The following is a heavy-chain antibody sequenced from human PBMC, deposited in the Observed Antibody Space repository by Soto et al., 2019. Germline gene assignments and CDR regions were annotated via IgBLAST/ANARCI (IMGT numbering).Heavy chain of an antibody. D-gene: IGHD2-2*02. J-gene: IGHJ4*02. Sequence: GASVKVSCKTSGGTFSSYAISWVRQAPGQGLEWMGWIDAGVDKSTYAQKFQGRVTITRDTSASTAYMELSSLRSEDTAVYYCARSFTVPAAIDYWGQGTLVTVSS. V-gene: IGHV1-3*01. CDR3: ARSFTVPAAIDY. CDR2: IDAGVDKS. CDR1: GGTFSSYA.